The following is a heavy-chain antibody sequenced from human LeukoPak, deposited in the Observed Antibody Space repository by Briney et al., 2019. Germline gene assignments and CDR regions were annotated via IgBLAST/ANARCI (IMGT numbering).Heavy chain of an antibody. V-gene: IGHV4-34*01. CDR2: INHSGST. J-gene: IGHJ6*03. CDR1: GGSFSGYY. CDR3: ARGRGYYYYYYYLDV. D-gene: IGHD2-15*01. Sequence: SETLSLTCAVYGGSFSGYYWSWIRQPPGKGLEWIGEINHSGSTNYNPSLKSRVTISVDTSKNQFSLKLSSVTAADTAVSYCARGRGYYYYYYYLDVWGKGTTVTVSS.